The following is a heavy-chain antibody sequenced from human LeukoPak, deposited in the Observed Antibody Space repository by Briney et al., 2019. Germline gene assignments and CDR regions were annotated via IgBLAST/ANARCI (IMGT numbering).Heavy chain of an antibody. J-gene: IGHJ3*02. D-gene: IGHD5-18*01. CDR1: GFTFSSYA. CDR2: ISYDGSNK. CDR3: ARVGHVDTALGSDAFDI. V-gene: IGHV3-30-3*01. Sequence: GRSLRLSCAASGFTFSSYAMHWVRQAPGKGLDWVAVISYDGSNKYYADSVKGRFTISRDNSKNTLYLQMNSLRAEDTAVYYCARVGHVDTALGSDAFDIWGQGTMVTVSS.